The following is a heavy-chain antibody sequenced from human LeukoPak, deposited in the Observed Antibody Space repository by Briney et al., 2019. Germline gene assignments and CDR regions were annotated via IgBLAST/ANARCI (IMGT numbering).Heavy chain of an antibody. D-gene: IGHD4-11*01. CDR1: GGSISSSSYY. J-gene: IGHJ4*02. CDR2: IYYSGST. Sequence: SETLSLTCTVSGGSISSSSYYWGWIRQPPGKGLEWIGSIYYSGSTYYNPSLKSRVTISVDTSKNQFSLKLSSVTAADTAVYYCARVGGFDPQYYFDYWGQGTLVTVSS. V-gene: IGHV4-39*01. CDR3: ARVGGFDPQYYFDY.